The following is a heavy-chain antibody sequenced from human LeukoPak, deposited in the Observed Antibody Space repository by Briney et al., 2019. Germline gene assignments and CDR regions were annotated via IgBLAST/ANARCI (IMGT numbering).Heavy chain of an antibody. CDR1: GFTFSSYE. J-gene: IGHJ4*02. V-gene: IGHV3-30*04. Sequence: GGSLRLSCAASGFTFSSYEMNWVRQAPGKGLEWVAVISYDGSNKYYADSVKGRFTISRDNSKSTLYLQMNSLRAEDTAVYYCARDRDYYYGSGSLDYWGQGTLVTVSS. CDR3: ARDRDYYYGSGSLDY. D-gene: IGHD3-10*01. CDR2: ISYDGSNK.